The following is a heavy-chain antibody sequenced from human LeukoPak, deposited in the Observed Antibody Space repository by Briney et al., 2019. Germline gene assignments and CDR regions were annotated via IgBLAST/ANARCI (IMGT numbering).Heavy chain of an antibody. CDR1: GYTFNSYD. D-gene: IGHD3-3*01. CDR3: ARVLRYDFWSAYYFDY. V-gene: IGHV1-18*01. Sequence: ASVKVSCKASGYTFNSYDISWVRQAPGQGLEWMAWISTYNGNTNYALKVQGRATMTTDTSTSTAYMELRSLGSDDTAVYYCARVLRYDFWSAYYFDYWGQGTLVTVSS. J-gene: IGHJ4*02. CDR2: ISTYNGNT.